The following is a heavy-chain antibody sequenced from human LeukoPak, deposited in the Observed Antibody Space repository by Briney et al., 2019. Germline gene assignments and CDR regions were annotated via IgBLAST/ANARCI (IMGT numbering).Heavy chain of an antibody. D-gene: IGHD3-3*01. CDR3: ARNALQKPRHYDFWSGYYEPSWFDP. CDR1: GGSISSYY. J-gene: IGHJ5*02. CDR2: IYYSGST. Sequence: SETLSLTCTVSGGSISSYYWSWIRQPPGKGLEWIGYIYYSGSTNYNPSLKSRVTISVDASKNQFSLKLSSVTAADTAVYYCARNALQKPRHYDFWSGYYEPSWFDPGAREPWSPSPQ. V-gene: IGHV4-59*08.